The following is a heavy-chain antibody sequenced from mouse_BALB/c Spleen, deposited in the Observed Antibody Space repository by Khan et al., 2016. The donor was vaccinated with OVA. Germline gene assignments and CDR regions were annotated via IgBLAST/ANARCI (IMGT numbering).Heavy chain of an antibody. Sequence: SGPGPLAPSQSLSTTCTVSPFSLTSYGVYWVRQPPGKGLEWLGVIWAGGSTNYNSALMSRLSISKYNSKSQVFLKMNSLQTDDTAMYYCARLEDIWGQGTTLTVSS. J-gene: IGHJ2*01. D-gene: IGHD1-3*01. CDR1: PFSLTSYG. V-gene: IGHV2-9*02. CDR2: IWAGGST. CDR3: ARLEDI.